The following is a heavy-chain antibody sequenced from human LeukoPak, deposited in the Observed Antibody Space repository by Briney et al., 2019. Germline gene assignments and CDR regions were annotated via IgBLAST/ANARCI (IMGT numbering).Heavy chain of an antibody. CDR1: GFAFKTYA. CDR3: ACMTTVTTPGY. CDR2: INHSGST. D-gene: IGHD4-17*01. J-gene: IGHJ4*02. V-gene: IGHV4-34*01. Sequence: GSLRLSCAASGFAFKTYAMSWIRQPPGKGLEWIGEINHSGSTNYNPSLKSRVTISVDTSKNQFSLKLSSVTAADTAVYYCACMTTVTTPGYWGQGTLVAVSS.